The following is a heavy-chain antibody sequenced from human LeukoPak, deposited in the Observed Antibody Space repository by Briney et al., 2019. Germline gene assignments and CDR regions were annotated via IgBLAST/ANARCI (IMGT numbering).Heavy chain of an antibody. D-gene: IGHD2-2*01. CDR2: ISAYNGNT. Sequence: ASVKVSCKASGYTFTSYGISWVRQAPGQGLEWMGWISAYNGNTNYAQKLQGRVTMTTDTSTSTAYMELRSLRSDDTAVYYCARDRVVVVPAAMGYFDLWGCGTLVTVSS. CDR3: ARDRVVVVPAAMGYFDL. J-gene: IGHJ2*01. CDR1: GYTFTSYG. V-gene: IGHV1-18*04.